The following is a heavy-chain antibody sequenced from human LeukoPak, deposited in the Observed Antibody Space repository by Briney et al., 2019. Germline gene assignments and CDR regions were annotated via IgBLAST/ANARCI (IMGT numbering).Heavy chain of an antibody. J-gene: IGHJ4*02. V-gene: IGHV3-74*01. Sequence: AGGSLRLSCAGSGFTFSSHWIGWVRQAPGKGLVWVSRIASDGSSTTYADSVKGRFSISRDNAKNTLYLQMNSLRVEDTAVYYCARGRPHGNDYWGQGTLVTVSS. CDR2: IASDGSST. CDR3: ARGRPHGNDY. CDR1: GFTFSSHW. D-gene: IGHD4-23*01.